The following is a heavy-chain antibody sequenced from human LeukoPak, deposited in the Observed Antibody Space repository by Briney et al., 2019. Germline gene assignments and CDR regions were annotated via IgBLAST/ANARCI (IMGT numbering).Heavy chain of an antibody. D-gene: IGHD3-22*01. CDR3: ARDTSEHDCSGFGY. Sequence: ASVKVSCKASGYTFTAYYIHWVRQAPGQGLEWMGWINPNTGATHHAQKFLGRVTLTRDTSISTAYMELSSLIDDTAVYYCARDTSEHDCSGFGYWGQGTLVTVSS. CDR2: INPNTGAT. CDR1: GYTFTAYY. J-gene: IGHJ4*02. V-gene: IGHV1-2*02.